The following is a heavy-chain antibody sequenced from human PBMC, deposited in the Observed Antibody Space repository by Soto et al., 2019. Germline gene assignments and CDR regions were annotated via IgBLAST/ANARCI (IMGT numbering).Heavy chain of an antibody. J-gene: IGHJ5*01. D-gene: IGHD6-19*01. CDR3: ARGGQWLTRRCFPNWFEY. V-gene: IGHV4-30-4*01. CDR1: GDSISNLDYF. CDR2: IYKSATT. Sequence: SETLSLTCSVSGDSISNLDYFWAWIRQPPGQALEYIGYIYKSATTYYNPSFESRVAISVDTSKSQFSLNVTSVTAADTAVYFCARGGQWLTRRCFPNWFEYCGQGARGIVFS.